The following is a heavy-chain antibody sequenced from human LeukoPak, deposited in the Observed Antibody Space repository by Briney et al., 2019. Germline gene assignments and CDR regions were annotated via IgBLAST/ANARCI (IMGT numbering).Heavy chain of an antibody. J-gene: IGHJ4*02. CDR3: ARGTLTMVDY. D-gene: IGHD3-10*01. CDR1: GGSISSSSYY. CDR2: IYYSGST. Sequence: SETLSLTCTVSGGSISSSSYYWGWIRQPPGKGLEWIGSIYYSGSTYYNPSLKSRVTISVDTSKNQFSLKLSSVTAADTAVYYCARGTLTMVDYWGQGTLVTVSS. V-gene: IGHV4-39*01.